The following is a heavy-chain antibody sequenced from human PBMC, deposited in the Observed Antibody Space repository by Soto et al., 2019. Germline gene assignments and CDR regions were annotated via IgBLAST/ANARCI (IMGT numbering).Heavy chain of an antibody. D-gene: IGHD5-18*01. V-gene: IGHV6-1*01. Sequence: SQTLSLTCAISGDSVPSNSAAWNWIRQSPSRGLEWLGRTYYRSKWYNDYAVSVKSRITINPDTSKNQFSLQLNSVTPEDTAVYYCARDQGYSYGDYYYYYYGMDVWGQGXTVTVYS. CDR1: GDSVPSNSAA. CDR3: ARDQGYSYGDYYYYYYGMDV. CDR2: TYYRSKWYN. J-gene: IGHJ6*02.